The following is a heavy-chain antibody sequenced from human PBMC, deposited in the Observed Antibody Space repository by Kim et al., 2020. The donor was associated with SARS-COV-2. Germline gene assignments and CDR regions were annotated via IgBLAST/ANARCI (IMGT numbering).Heavy chain of an antibody. Sequence: ASVKVSCKASGYTFTSYDINWVRQATGQGLEWMGWMNPNSGNTGYAQKFQGRVTMTRNTSISTAYMELSSLRSEDTAGYYCAVLDSSGYPHGDYWGQGTLVTVSS. CDR3: AVLDSSGYPHGDY. J-gene: IGHJ4*02. D-gene: IGHD3-22*01. CDR2: MNPNSGNT. V-gene: IGHV1-8*01. CDR1: GYTFTSYD.